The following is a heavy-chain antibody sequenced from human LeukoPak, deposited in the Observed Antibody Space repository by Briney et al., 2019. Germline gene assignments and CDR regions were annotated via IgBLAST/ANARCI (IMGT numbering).Heavy chain of an antibody. V-gene: IGHV5-10-1*01. D-gene: IGHD6-13*01. J-gene: IGHJ6*02. CDR3: ARHGSYSSSWYVHYGMDV. CDR2: IDPSDSYT. Sequence: GESLKISCKGSGYSFTSYWISWVRQMPGKGREWMGRIDPSDSYTNYSPSFQGHVTISADKSISTAYLQWSSLKASDTAMYYCARHGSYSSSWYVHYGMDVWGQGTTVTVSS. CDR1: GYSFTSYW.